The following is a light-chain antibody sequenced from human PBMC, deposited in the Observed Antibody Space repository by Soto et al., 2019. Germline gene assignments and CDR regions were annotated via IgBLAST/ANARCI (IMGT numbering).Light chain of an antibody. V-gene: IGLV1-40*01. CDR1: RSNIGAGYD. CDR2: GNS. Sequence: QSVLTQPPSVSGAPGQRVTISCTGSRSNIGAGYDVHWYQQLPGTAPKLLIYGNSNRPSGVPDRFSGSKSGTSASLAITGLQAEDEAEYYCQYSDSNLSGYVVFGGGTKLTVL. CDR3: QYSDSNLSGYVV. J-gene: IGLJ2*01.